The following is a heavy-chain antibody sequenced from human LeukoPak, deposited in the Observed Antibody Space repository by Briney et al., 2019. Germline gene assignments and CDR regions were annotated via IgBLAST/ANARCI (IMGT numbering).Heavy chain of an antibody. Sequence: ASVKVSCKASGYTFTSYGISWVRQAPGQGLEWMGWISAYNGNTNYAQKLQGRVTMTTDASTSTAYMELRSLRSDDTAVYYCARSYYDSSGSPIDYWGQGTLVTVSS. CDR1: GYTFTSYG. J-gene: IGHJ4*02. CDR3: ARSYYDSSGSPIDY. CDR2: ISAYNGNT. V-gene: IGHV1-18*01. D-gene: IGHD3-22*01.